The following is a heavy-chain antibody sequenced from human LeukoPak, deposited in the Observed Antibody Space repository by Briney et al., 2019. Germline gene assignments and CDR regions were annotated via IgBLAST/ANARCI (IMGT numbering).Heavy chain of an antibody. D-gene: IGHD1-26*01. CDR2: IWYDGSNK. CDR3: ARKYSGTNPFDY. V-gene: IGHV3-33*01. CDR1: GFTFSSYG. J-gene: IGHJ4*02. Sequence: GRSLRLSCAASGFTFSSYGMHWVRQAPGKGLEWVAVIWYDGSNKYYADSVKGRFTISRDNSKNTLYLQMNSLRAEDTALYYCARKYSGTNPFDYWGQGTLVTVSS.